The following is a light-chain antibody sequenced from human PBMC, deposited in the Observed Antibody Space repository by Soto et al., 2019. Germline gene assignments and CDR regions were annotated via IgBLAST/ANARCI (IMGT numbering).Light chain of an antibody. V-gene: IGLV2-14*01. CDR1: SSDVGGYNY. CDR3: SSYTSSSTPF. J-gene: IGLJ2*01. Sequence: QSALTQPASVSGSPGQSITISCTGTSSDVGGYNYVSWYQQHPGKAPKLMIYDVSNRPSGVSNRFSGSKSGNTASLTISGLQAEDEADYYSSSYTSSSTPFFGGGTKLTVL. CDR2: DVS.